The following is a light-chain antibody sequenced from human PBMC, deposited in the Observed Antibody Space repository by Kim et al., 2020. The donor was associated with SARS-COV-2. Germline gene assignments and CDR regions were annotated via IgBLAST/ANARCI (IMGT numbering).Light chain of an antibody. V-gene: IGKV3-20*01. CDR3: QQYGRSLWT. Sequence: SPADRASLSCRAMLSVSSCYLAWYQQKPGQAPRLLIYGASSRATGIPDRFSGSGSGADFTLTISRLEPEDFAGYYCQQYGRSLWTFGQGTKVDIK. CDR2: GAS. J-gene: IGKJ1*01. CDR1: LSVSSCY.